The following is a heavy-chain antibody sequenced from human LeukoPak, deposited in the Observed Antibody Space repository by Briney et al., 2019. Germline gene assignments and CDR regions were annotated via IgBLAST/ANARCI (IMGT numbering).Heavy chain of an antibody. CDR2: INSDGSST. J-gene: IGHJ6*02. Sequence: GGSLRLSCAASGFTFSSYWTHWVRQAPGKGLVWVSRINSDGSSTSYADSVKGRFTISRDNAKNTPYLQMNSLRAEDTAVYYCARDSQHYYYGMDVWGQGTTVTVSS. V-gene: IGHV3-74*01. CDR3: ARDSQHYYYGMDV. CDR1: GFTFSSYW.